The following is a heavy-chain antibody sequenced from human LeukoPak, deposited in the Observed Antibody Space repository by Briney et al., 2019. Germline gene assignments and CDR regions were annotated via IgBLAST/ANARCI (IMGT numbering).Heavy chain of an antibody. CDR2: ISYDGSNK. J-gene: IGHJ4*02. V-gene: IGHV3-30*04. Sequence: PGGSLRLSCAASGFTFSSYAMHWVRQAPGKGLEWVAVISYDGSNKYYADSVKGRFTISRDNSKNTLYLQMNSLRAGDTAVYYCARGTDTVTFDYWGQGTLVSVSS. CDR1: GFTFSSYA. CDR3: ARGTDTVTFDY. D-gene: IGHD4-17*01.